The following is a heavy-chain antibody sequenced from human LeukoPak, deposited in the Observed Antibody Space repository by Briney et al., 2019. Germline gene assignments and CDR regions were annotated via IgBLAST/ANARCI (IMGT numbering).Heavy chain of an antibody. CDR2: ISYDGSNK. J-gene: IGHJ6*02. CDR1: GFTFSSYC. V-gene: IGHV3-30*18. Sequence: GRSLRLSCAASGFTFSSYCMHWVRQAPGKGLEWVAVISYDGSNKYYADSVKGRFTISRDNSKNTLYLQMNSLRAEDTAVYYCAKDLYSSGWYRVNYYYYGMDVWGQGTTVTVSS. CDR3: AKDLYSSGWYRVNYYYYGMDV. D-gene: IGHD6-19*01.